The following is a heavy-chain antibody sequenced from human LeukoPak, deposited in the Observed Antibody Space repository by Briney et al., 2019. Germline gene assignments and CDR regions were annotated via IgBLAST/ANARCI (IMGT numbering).Heavy chain of an antibody. Sequence: GESPKISCKGSGYNFAAYWIGWVRQMPGKGLEWMGVVYPGDSDTRYSPSFQGQVTISADESISTAYLQWSSLKASDTAMYYCARSSDYVFDYWGQGTLVTVSS. V-gene: IGHV5-51*01. CDR2: VYPGDSDT. D-gene: IGHD4-17*01. CDR1: GYNFAAYW. CDR3: ARSSDYVFDY. J-gene: IGHJ4*02.